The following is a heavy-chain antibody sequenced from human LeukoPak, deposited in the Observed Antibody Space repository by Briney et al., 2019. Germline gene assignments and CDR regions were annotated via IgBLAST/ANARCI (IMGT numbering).Heavy chain of an antibody. V-gene: IGHV3-74*01. D-gene: IGHD5-12*01. J-gene: IGHJ4*02. CDR1: GFSFSSYW. Sequence: GGSLRLSCAASGFSFSSYWMHWVRQAPGKGLVWVSRLNTDGSSTNYADSVKGRFTISRDNAKNTLYLQMNSLRAEDTAVYYCARERVVRGYSGYDFDYWGQGTLVTVSS. CDR3: ARERVVRGYSGYDFDY. CDR2: LNTDGSST.